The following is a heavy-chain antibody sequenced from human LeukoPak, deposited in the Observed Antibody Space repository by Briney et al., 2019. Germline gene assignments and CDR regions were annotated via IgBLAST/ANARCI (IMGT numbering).Heavy chain of an antibody. J-gene: IGHJ6*03. CDR1: GFNFGDDF. D-gene: IGHD3/OR15-3a*01. CDR3: ARGRTGHQFYYYYYMDV. CDR2: ISHSGMTI. Sequence: PGGSLRLSCAASGFNFGDDFMTWIRQAPGKGLEWISFISHSGMTISYAESVRGRFTISRDNAKNSLFLQMTNLGAEDTALYYCARGRTGHQFYYYYYMDVWGKGTPVIVSS. V-gene: IGHV3-11*01.